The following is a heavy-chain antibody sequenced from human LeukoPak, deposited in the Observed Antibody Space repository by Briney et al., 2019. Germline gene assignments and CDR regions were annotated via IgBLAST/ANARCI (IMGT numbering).Heavy chain of an antibody. CDR3: ARSDWFRGEETPT. CDR2: IYSGGST. V-gene: IGHV3-66*01. J-gene: IGHJ5*02. D-gene: IGHD3-9*01. Sequence: TGGSLRLSCAASAFSVGSNYMTWVRQAPGKGLEWVSLIYSGGSTYYADSVKGRFTISRDNSKNTLYLQMNSLRAEDTAVYYCARSDWFRGEETPTWGQGTLVTVSS. CDR1: AFSVGSNY.